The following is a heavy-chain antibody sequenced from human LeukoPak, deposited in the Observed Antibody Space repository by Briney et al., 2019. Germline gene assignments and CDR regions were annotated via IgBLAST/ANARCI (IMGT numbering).Heavy chain of an antibody. CDR2: IYYSGRT. CDR1: GGSISNYY. V-gene: IGHV4-59*08. D-gene: IGHD6-6*01. Sequence: PSETLSLTCTVSGGSISNYYWSWIRQAPGKGLEWIGYIYYSGRTNYNPSLKSRLTMSVDTSKNQFSLNLTSVTAADTAVYYCARAMSIAARLQTIFDYWGQGTLVTVSS. CDR3: ARAMSIAARLQTIFDY. J-gene: IGHJ4*02.